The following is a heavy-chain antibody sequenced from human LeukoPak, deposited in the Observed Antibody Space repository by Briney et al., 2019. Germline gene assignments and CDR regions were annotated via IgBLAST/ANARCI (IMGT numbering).Heavy chain of an antibody. CDR1: GGSISSYY. J-gene: IGHJ3*02. CDR2: IYYSGST. Sequence: SETLSLTCTVSGGSISSYYWSWIRQPPGKGLEWIGYIYYSGSTNYNPSLKSRVTISVDTSKNQFSLKLSSVTAADTAVYYCACQTNDAFDIWGQETMVTVSS. V-gene: IGHV4-59*08. CDR3: ACQTNDAFDI.